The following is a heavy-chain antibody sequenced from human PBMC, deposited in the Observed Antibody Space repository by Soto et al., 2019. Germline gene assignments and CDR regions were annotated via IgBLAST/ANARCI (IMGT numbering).Heavy chain of an antibody. CDR1: GFSLSTSGVG. CDR3: AHSTPPAYMDV. Sequence: QITLKESGPTLVKPTQTLTLTCTFSGFSLSTSGVGVGWIRQPPGKALEWLALIYWDDDKRYSPSLKSRLSTTKDTAKSQVVLTMTNMDPLDTAIYYCAHSTPPAYMDVWGKGTTVTVSS. V-gene: IGHV2-5*02. J-gene: IGHJ6*03. CDR2: IYWDDDK.